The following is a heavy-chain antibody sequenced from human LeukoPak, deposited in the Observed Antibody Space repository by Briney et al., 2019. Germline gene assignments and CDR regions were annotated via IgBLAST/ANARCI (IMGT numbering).Heavy chain of an antibody. D-gene: IGHD2-21*02. CDR2: ISDYLGKT. V-gene: IGHV1-18*01. Sequence: ASVKVSCKASGYSFTTYGITWVRQAPGQQPECMGWISDYLGKTVSAQKFQGRVTMTTDTSTSTAYMELRSLRSDDTAVYYCARCPSWIFCGGDCYIPTNFDLWGQGSLVTVSS. CDR1: GYSFTTYG. J-gene: IGHJ4*02. CDR3: ARCPSWIFCGGDCYIPTNFDL.